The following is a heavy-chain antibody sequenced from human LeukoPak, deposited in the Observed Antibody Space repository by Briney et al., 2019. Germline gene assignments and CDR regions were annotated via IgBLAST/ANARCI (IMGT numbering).Heavy chain of an antibody. V-gene: IGHV3-48*01. J-gene: IGHJ3*02. CDR1: GFSFSSYS. Sequence: GGSLRLSCAASGFSFSSYSVNWVRQAPGQGLEWVSYISSSSGTIYYADSVKGRVTMSRDNAENSLYLEMNSLRADDTAVYYCARAWRQYQLPHVGAFDIWGQGRMVTVSS. CDR3: ARAWRQYQLPHVGAFDI. CDR2: ISSSSGTI. D-gene: IGHD2-2*01.